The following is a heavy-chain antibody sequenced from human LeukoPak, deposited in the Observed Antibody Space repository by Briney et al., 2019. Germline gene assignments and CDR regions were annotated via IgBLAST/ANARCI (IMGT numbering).Heavy chain of an antibody. Sequence: SETLSLTCTVSGGSISGYYWNWIRQPPGKGLEWIGYIYYSGSTNYNPSLKSRVTISVDTSKNQFSLKLSSVTAADTAVYYCARRPGRGAFDIWGQGTMVTVSS. V-gene: IGHV4-59*08. D-gene: IGHD1-26*01. CDR3: ARRPGRGAFDI. CDR1: GGSISGYY. J-gene: IGHJ3*02. CDR2: IYYSGST.